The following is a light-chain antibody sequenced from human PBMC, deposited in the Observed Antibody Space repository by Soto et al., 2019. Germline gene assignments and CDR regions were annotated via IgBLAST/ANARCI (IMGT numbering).Light chain of an antibody. V-gene: IGKV3-20*01. J-gene: IGKJ1*01. Sequence: EIVLTQSPGTLSLSPGERATLSCRTSQSVSSSYLAWYQQKPGQAPGLLIYGASSRATGIPDRFSGSGSGTDFTLTISRLEPEDFAVYYCQQYGRSWWTFGQGTKVEIK. CDR1: QSVSSSY. CDR3: QQYGRSWWT. CDR2: GAS.